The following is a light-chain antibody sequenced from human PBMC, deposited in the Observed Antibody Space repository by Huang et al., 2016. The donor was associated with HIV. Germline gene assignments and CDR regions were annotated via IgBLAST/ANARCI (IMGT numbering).Light chain of an antibody. CDR3: QHYGALFT. V-gene: IGKV3-20*01. CDR1: QSVSGSN. Sequence: EIILTQSPATLSLSPGERATLSCRASQSVSGSNLAWYQQKLGQAPRLLIYGASTRATGSPDRFSASVSGTDFTLTISRLEPEDFAMYYCQHYGALFTFGQGTEVEIK. J-gene: IGKJ2*01. CDR2: GAS.